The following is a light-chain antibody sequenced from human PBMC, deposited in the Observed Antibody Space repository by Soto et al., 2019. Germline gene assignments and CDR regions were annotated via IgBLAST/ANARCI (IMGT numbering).Light chain of an antibody. Sequence: QAVVTQEPSLTVSPGGTVTLTCSSTTGAVTGGFYPNWFQQKPGQAPRPLIYSISNKHSWTPARFSGSLLGGKATLTLSSVQHEDEAEYFCLLYYDTVRVFGGGTKVTVL. J-gene: IGLJ2*01. V-gene: IGLV7-43*01. CDR1: TGAVTGGFY. CDR3: LLYYDTVRV. CDR2: SIS.